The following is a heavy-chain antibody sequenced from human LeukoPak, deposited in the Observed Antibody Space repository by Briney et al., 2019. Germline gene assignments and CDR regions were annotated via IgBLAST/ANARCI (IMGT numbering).Heavy chain of an antibody. D-gene: IGHD3-10*01. CDR1: GFTFNSAW. CDR2: VKSKTDGGTT. J-gene: IGHJ4*02. V-gene: IGHV3-15*01. Sequence: PGGSLRLSCAASGFTFNSAWMTWVRQAPGKGLEWVGRVKSKTDGGTTDYAAPVNGRFTSSRDNSNNTLYLQMNSLKAEDTAVYYCTSYYYGSGSFMLDWGQGTLVTVSS. CDR3: TSYYYGSGSFMLD.